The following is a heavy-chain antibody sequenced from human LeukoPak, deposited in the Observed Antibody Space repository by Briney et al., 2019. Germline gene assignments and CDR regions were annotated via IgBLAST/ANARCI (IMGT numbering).Heavy chain of an antibody. CDR2: IYTSGST. J-gene: IGHJ4*02. Sequence: PSQTLSLTCTVSGGSISSGSYYWRWLRQPAGKGLEWIGRIYTSGSTNYNPSLQSRVTMSVDTSKNQSSLKLSSVTAADTAVYYCARGGLYCSTTSCFDYWGQGTLVTVSS. V-gene: IGHV4-61*02. D-gene: IGHD2-2*01. CDR3: ARGGLYCSTTSCFDY. CDR1: GGSISSGSYY.